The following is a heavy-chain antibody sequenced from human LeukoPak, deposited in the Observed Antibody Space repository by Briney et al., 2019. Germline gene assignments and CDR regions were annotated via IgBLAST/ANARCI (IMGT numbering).Heavy chain of an antibody. CDR2: VYHSGGT. D-gene: IGHD3-10*01. CDR3: ARWYGSGARNPWFDS. V-gene: IGHV4-30-2*01. Sequence: ASQTLSLTCTVSSGSISSGSYSWSWIRQPPGSGLDWVGYVYHSGGTYYNPSLKTPVTISIDRSKNQFSLKMSSVTAADTAVYYCARWYGSGARNPWFDSWGQGALVTVSS. CDR1: SGSISSGSYS. J-gene: IGHJ5*01.